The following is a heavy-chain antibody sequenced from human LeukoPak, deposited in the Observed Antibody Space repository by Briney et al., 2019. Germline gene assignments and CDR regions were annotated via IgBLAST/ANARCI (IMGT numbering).Heavy chain of an antibody. CDR1: GLTFSSYA. J-gene: IGHJ4*02. V-gene: IGHV3-23*01. Sequence: GGSLRLSCAASGLTFSSYAMSWVRQAPGKGLEWVSALTLSGTNTHYADSVKGRFTISRDVSKNTLYLQMNTLRAEDTAVYYCAKDSPLRTSYHGYFDYWGQGTLVTVSS. CDR3: AKDSPLRTSYHGYFDY. CDR2: LTLSGTNT. D-gene: IGHD3-16*01.